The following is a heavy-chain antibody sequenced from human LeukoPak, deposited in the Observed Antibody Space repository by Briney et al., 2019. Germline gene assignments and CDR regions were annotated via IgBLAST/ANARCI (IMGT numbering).Heavy chain of an antibody. D-gene: IGHD3-16*02. Sequence: GGSLRLSCAASGFTFSSYDMNWVRQAPGKGLEWVSALSYSGGNTYYADSVKGRFTISRDNSKNTLYLQMNSLRAEDTAVYYCAKVTYDYVWGSYRSAYSDYWGQETLVTVSS. CDR2: LSYSGGNT. V-gene: IGHV3-23*01. CDR3: AKVTYDYVWGSYRSAYSDY. CDR1: GFTFSSYD. J-gene: IGHJ4*02.